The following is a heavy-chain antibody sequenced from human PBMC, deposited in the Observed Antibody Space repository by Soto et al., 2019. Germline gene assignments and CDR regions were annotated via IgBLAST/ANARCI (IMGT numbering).Heavy chain of an antibody. CDR1: GYTFTNYA. J-gene: IGHJ3*02. V-gene: IGHV1-3*04. Sequence: VKVSCRTSGYTFTNYAMHWVRQAPGQRLEWMGWINTGNGNTKYSQNFQGRVTITGDTSASTAYMELSSLRSEDTAVYFCARANGAFDIWGQGTMVTVSS. CDR2: INTGNGNT. CDR3: ARANGAFDI. D-gene: IGHD2-8*01.